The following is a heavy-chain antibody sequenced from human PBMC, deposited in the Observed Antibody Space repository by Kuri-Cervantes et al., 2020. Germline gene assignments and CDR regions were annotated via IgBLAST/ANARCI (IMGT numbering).Heavy chain of an antibody. CDR3: AKDVYGDYDYYYYGMDA. Sequence: GESLKISCAASGFTFSSYGMHWVRQAPGKGLEWVAVISYDGSNKYYADSVKGRFTISRDNSKNTLYLQMNSLRAEDTAVYYCAKDVYGDYDYYYYGMDAWGQGTTVTVSS. CDR2: ISYDGSNK. CDR1: GFTFSSYG. V-gene: IGHV3-30*18. D-gene: IGHD4-17*01. J-gene: IGHJ6*02.